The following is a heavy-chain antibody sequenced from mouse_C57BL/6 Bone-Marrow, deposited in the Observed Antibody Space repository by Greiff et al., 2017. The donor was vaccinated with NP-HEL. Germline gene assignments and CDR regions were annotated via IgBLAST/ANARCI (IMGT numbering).Heavy chain of an antibody. D-gene: IGHD5-2*01. CDR2: ISSGSSTI. CDR1: GFTFSDYG. V-gene: IGHV5-17*01. Sequence: EVKLVESGGGLVKPGGSLKLSCAASGFTFSDYGMHWVRQAPEKGLEWVAYISSGSSTIDYADTVKGRFTISRDNAKNTLFLQMTSLRSEDTAMYYCAMNRGFAYWGQGTLVTVSA. J-gene: IGHJ3*01. CDR3: AMNRGFAY.